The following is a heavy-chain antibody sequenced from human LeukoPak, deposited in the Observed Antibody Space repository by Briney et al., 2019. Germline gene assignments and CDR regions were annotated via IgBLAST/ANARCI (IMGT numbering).Heavy chain of an antibody. D-gene: IGHD2-21*02. Sequence: PSETLSLTCTLSGGSISSTSYYWGWIRQPPGRGLEWIGSIFYSGKTYYNPSLKSRVTISVDTSKKKFSLKLRSVTAADTAVYYCAREGPVVTVPPDPNWFDPWGQGTLVTVSS. V-gene: IGHV4-39*07. CDR1: GGSISSTSYY. CDR2: IFYSGKT. CDR3: AREGPVVTVPPDPNWFDP. J-gene: IGHJ5*02.